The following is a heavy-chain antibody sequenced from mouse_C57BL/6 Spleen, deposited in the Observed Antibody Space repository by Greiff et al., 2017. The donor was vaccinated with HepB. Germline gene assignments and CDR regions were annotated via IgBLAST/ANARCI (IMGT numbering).Heavy chain of an antibody. D-gene: IGHD3-2*02. CDR1: GYTFTDYE. CDR2: IDPETGGT. J-gene: IGHJ3*01. Sequence: QVQLQQSGAELVRPGASVTLSCKASGYTFTDYEMHWVKQTPVHGLAWIGAIDPETGGTAYNQKFKGKAILTADKSSSTAYMELRSLTSEDSAVYYCTREATAYWGQGTLVTVSA. CDR3: TREATAY. V-gene: IGHV1-15*01.